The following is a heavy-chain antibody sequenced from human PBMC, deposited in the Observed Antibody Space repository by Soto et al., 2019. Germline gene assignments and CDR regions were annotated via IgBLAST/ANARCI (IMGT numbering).Heavy chain of an antibody. Sequence: QMQLQESGPGLVKPSGTLSLTCAVSGGSISSANWWSWVRQPPGKGLEWIGEMYPSGSTNYNPSLKSRVTISVDKSKNQFSLKLRSVTAADMAVYYCARVVDSSGYYHFDSWGQGTVVTVSS. CDR3: ARVVDSSGYYHFDS. D-gene: IGHD3-22*01. V-gene: IGHV4-4*02. CDR2: MYPSGST. CDR1: GGSISSANW. J-gene: IGHJ4*02.